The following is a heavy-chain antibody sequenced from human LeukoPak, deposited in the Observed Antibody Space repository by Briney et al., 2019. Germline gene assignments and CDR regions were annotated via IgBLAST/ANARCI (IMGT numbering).Heavy chain of an antibody. J-gene: IGHJ5*02. Sequence: GASVKVSCKASGGTFSSYAISWVRQAPGQGLEWMGGIIPIFGTANYAQKFQGRVTITTDESTSTAYMELSSLRSDDTAVYYCARFRGVITSNNWFDPWGQGTLVTVSS. D-gene: IGHD1-14*01. CDR1: GGTFSSYA. CDR3: ARFRGVITSNNWFDP. CDR2: IIPIFGTA. V-gene: IGHV1-69*05.